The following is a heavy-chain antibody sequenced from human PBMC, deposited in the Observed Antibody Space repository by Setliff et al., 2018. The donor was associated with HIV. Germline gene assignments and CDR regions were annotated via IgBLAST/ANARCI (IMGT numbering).Heavy chain of an antibody. D-gene: IGHD5-12*01. J-gene: IGHJ6*03. CDR3: AKEGEWQRSRGYMDV. V-gene: IGHV3-30*18. CDR1: GFTFSNYG. Sequence: GGSLSLSCAASGFTFSNYGMHWVRQAPGKGLEWVAVISYDGSNKYYGDSVKGRFTISRDNSKNTLYLQMKSLRAEDTAVYYCAKEGEWQRSRGYMDVWGKGTTVTVSS. CDR2: ISYDGSNK.